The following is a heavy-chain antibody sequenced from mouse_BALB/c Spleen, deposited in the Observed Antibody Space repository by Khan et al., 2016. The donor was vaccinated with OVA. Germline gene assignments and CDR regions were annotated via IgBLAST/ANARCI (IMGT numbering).Heavy chain of an antibody. CDR2: ISTYSGNS. CDR3: AREDGNYGAFAY. J-gene: IGHJ3*01. CDR1: GYTFTDYA. D-gene: IGHD2-1*01. Sequence: QVQLQQSGPELVRPGVSVKISCKGSGYTFTDYAMHWVKQSHAKSLEWIGIISTYSGNSNYNQRFKDKATMTVGKSSSTAYMELARLTSEDSAIYYCAREDGNYGAFAYWGQGTLVTVSA. V-gene: IGHV1S137*01.